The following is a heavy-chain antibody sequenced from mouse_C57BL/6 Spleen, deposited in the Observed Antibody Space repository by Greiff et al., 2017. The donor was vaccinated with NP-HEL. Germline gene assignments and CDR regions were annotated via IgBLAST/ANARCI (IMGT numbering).Heavy chain of an antibody. J-gene: IGHJ3*01. D-gene: IGHD2-5*01. V-gene: IGHV5-4*01. CDR3: ARVYSNYGGFAY. CDR1: GFTFSSYA. Sequence: DVQLVESGGGLVKPGGSLKLSCAASGFTFSSYAMSWVRQTPEKRLEWVATISDGGSYTYYPDNVKGRFTISRDNAKNNLYLQMSHLKSEDTAMYYCARVYSNYGGFAYWGQGTLVTVSA. CDR2: ISDGGSYT.